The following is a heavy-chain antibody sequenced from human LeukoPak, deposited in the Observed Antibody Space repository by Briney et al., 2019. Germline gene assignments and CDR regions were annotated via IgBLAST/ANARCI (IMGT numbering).Heavy chain of an antibody. V-gene: IGHV1-24*01. CDR3: ARATGEDYYDSSGLDY. CDR2: FDPEDGET. D-gene: IGHD3-22*01. Sequence: ASVKVSCKVSGYTLTELSMHWVRQAPGKGLEWMGGFDPEDGETIYAQKFQGRVTMTEDTSTDTAYMELSSLRSEDTAVYYCARATGEDYYDSSGLDYWGQGTLVTVSS. J-gene: IGHJ4*02. CDR1: GYTLTELS.